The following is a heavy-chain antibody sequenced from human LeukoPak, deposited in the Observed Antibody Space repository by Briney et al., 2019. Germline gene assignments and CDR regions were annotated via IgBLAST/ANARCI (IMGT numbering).Heavy chain of an antibody. D-gene: IGHD6-6*01. Sequence: SETLSLTCTVSGGSISSYYWSWIRQPPGKGLEWIGYIYYSGSTNYNPSLKSRVTISVDTSKNQFSLKLSSVTAADTAVYYCACSSSWYYYYGMDVWGQGTTVTVSS. J-gene: IGHJ6*02. CDR3: ACSSSWYYYYGMDV. V-gene: IGHV4-59*01. CDR1: GGSISSYY. CDR2: IYYSGST.